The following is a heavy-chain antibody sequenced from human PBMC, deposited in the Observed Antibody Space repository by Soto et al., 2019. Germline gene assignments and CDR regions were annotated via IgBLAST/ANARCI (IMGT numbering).Heavy chain of an antibody. Sequence: QVQLVESGGGVVQPGRSLRLSCAASGFTFSSYGMHWVRQAPGKGLEWVAVIWYDGSNKYYADSVKGRFTISRDNSKNTLYLKMNSLRAEDTAVYYCARDREKQQLVFYYYYGMDVWGQGTTVTVSS. CDR2: IWYDGSNK. D-gene: IGHD6-13*01. CDR3: ARDREKQQLVFYYYYGMDV. J-gene: IGHJ6*02. CDR1: GFTFSSYG. V-gene: IGHV3-33*01.